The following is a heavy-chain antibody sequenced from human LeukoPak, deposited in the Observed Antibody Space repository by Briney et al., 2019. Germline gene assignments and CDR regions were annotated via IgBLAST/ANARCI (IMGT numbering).Heavy chain of an antibody. Sequence: GGSLRLSCAASGFTFDDYAMHWVRQAPGKGLEWVSGISWNSGSIGYADSVKGRFTISRDNAKNSLYLQMNSLRAEDTALYYCAKADSGSYFLVDYWGQGTPVTVSS. V-gene: IGHV3-9*01. CDR2: ISWNSGSI. J-gene: IGHJ4*02. D-gene: IGHD1-26*01. CDR1: GFTFDDYA. CDR3: AKADSGSYFLVDY.